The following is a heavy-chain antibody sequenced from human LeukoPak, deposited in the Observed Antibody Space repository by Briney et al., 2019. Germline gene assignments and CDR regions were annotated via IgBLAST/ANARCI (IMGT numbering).Heavy chain of an antibody. Sequence: SETLSLTCTVSGGSISSSSYYWGWIRQPPGKGLEWIGSIYYSGSTYYNPSLKSRVTISVDTSKNQFSLKLSSVIAADTAVYYCARVATAAGIVGDYWGQGTLVTVSS. J-gene: IGHJ4*02. D-gene: IGHD6-13*01. V-gene: IGHV4-39*07. CDR1: GGSISSSSYY. CDR2: IYYSGST. CDR3: ARVATAAGIVGDY.